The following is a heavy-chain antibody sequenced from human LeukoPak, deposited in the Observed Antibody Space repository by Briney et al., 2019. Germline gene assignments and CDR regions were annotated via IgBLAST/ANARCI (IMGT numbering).Heavy chain of an antibody. D-gene: IGHD3-10*01. CDR2: IYTSGST. J-gene: IGHJ6*03. CDR3: ARDSMIRGMDV. CDR1: GGSISSGSYY. V-gene: IGHV4-61*02. Sequence: PSQTLSLTCTVSGGSISSGSYYWSWIRQPAGKGLEWIGRIYTSGSTNYNPSLKSRVTISVDTSKNQFSLKLSSVTAADTAVYYCARDSMIRGMDVWGKGTTVTVSS.